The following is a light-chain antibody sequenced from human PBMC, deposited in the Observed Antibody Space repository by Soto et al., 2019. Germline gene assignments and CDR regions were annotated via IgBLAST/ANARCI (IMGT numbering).Light chain of an antibody. CDR3: QHYHGWPIT. Sequence: ETVLTQSPVTLSLSPGERATLSCRASQSVRTYLAWYQVKPGQAPRLLFYDASTRATGIPARFSGSGSGTEFTLTISSLQSEDFAVYYCQHYHGWPITFGQGTRLEIK. J-gene: IGKJ5*01. CDR1: QSVRTY. V-gene: IGKV3-15*01. CDR2: DAS.